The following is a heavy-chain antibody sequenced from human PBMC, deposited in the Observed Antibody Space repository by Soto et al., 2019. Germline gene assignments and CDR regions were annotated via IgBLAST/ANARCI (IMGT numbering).Heavy chain of an antibody. CDR1: GFTFNNYS. Sequence: PGGSLRLSCAASGFTFNNYSMNWVRQAPGKGLEWVSSISTSSRYIDYAESVKGRFTISRDNAKNSLYLQMNSLRAEDTALYYCARDYGKLNPWGQGTLVTVSS. V-gene: IGHV3-21*01. CDR2: ISTSSRYI. D-gene: IGHD2-15*01. CDR3: ARDYGKLNP. J-gene: IGHJ5*02.